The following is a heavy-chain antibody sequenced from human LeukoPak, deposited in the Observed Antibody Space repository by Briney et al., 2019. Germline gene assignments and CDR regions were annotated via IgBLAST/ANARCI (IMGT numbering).Heavy chain of an antibody. Sequence: ASVKVSCKASGYTFIGYYMHWVRQAPGQGLKWMGWINPNSGGRNYAQKFQGRVTMTRDTSISTAYMELSRLRSDDTAVYYCARVSTTGDYGDHEYYFDYWGQGTLVTVSS. CDR3: ARVSTTGDYGDHEYYFDY. CDR1: GYTFIGYY. V-gene: IGHV1-2*02. CDR2: INPNSGGR. J-gene: IGHJ4*02. D-gene: IGHD4-17*01.